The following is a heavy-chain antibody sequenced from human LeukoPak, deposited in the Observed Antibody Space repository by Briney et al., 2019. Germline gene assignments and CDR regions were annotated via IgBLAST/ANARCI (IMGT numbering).Heavy chain of an antibody. CDR3: ARLGYSYGSYYYYGMAV. J-gene: IGHJ6*02. D-gene: IGHD5-18*01. CDR1: GGSFSGYY. V-gene: IGHV4-59*08. CDR2: IYYSGST. Sequence: SETLSLTCAVYGGSFSGYYWSWIRQPPGKGLEWIGYIYYSGSTNYNPSLKSRVTISVDTSKNQFSLKLSSVTAADTAVYYCARLGYSYGSYYYYGMAVWGQGTTVAVSS.